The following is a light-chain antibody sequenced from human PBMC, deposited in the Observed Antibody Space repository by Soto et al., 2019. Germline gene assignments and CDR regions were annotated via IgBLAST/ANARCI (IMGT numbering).Light chain of an antibody. CDR3: EYYGTSIT. J-gene: IGKJ4*01. V-gene: IGKV3-20*01. CDR2: GTS. Sequence: IVLTHSPCSLSFSPWETGTLSFRASQSISNNHLAWYQQKPGQAPRLLIHGTSNRATGIPDRFSGSGSGTDFTLTFSRLEPEDFAVYYCEYYGTSITFGGGTKVDI. CDR1: QSISNNH.